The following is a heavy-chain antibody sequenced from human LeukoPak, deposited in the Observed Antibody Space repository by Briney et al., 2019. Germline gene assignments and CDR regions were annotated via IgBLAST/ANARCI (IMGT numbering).Heavy chain of an antibody. CDR1: GGTFSSYA. CDR3: ARSTYYDFWSGYYSPNPIDY. D-gene: IGHD3-3*01. Sequence: SVKVSCKASGGTFSSYAISWVRQAPGQGLEWMGGIIPIFGTANYAQKFQGRVTITADESTSTAYMELSSLRSEDTAVYYRARSTYYDFWSGYYSPNPIDYWGQGTLVTVSP. CDR2: IIPIFGTA. V-gene: IGHV1-69*13. J-gene: IGHJ4*02.